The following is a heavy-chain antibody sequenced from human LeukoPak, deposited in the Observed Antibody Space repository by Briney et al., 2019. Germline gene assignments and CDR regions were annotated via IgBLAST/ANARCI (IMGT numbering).Heavy chain of an antibody. J-gene: IGHJ4*02. Sequence: GGSLRLSCAASGFTFSSYAMSWVRQAPGKGLEWVSAISGSGGSTYYADSVKGRFTISRDNSKNTLYLQMNSLRAEDTAVYYCAKVSVVPAAILGPRDYWGQGTLVTVSS. CDR1: GFTFSSYA. V-gene: IGHV3-23*01. CDR2: ISGSGGST. D-gene: IGHD2-2*02. CDR3: AKVSVVPAAILGPRDY.